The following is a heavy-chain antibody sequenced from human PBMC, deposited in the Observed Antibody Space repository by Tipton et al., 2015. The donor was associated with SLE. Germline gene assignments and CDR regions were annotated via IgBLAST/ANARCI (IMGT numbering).Heavy chain of an antibody. CDR1: GFTFSSYA. D-gene: IGHD6-13*01. Sequence: SLRLSCAASGFTFSSYAMHWVRQAPGKGLEWVAVISYDGSNTYYADSVKGRFTISRDNSKNTLYLQMNSLRAEDTAVYYCARDFSSSWYGWDYWGQGTLVTVSS. V-gene: IGHV3-30*04. J-gene: IGHJ4*02. CDR2: ISYDGSNT. CDR3: ARDFSSSWYGWDY.